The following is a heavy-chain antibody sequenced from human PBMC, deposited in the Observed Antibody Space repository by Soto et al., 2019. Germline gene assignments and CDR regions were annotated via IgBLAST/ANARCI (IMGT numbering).Heavy chain of an antibody. J-gene: IGHJ5*02. Sequence: QMQLVQSGPEVKKPGTSVKVSCKASGFTFTSSAMQWVRQARGQRLEWIGWIVVGSGNTNYAQKFQERVTITRDMXTXTXXMELSSLRSEDTAVYYCAAGMVYCSGGSCYSGIDPWGQGTLVTVSS. V-gene: IGHV1-58*02. D-gene: IGHD2-15*01. CDR3: AAGMVYCSGGSCYSGIDP. CDR2: IVVGSGNT. CDR1: GFTFTSSA.